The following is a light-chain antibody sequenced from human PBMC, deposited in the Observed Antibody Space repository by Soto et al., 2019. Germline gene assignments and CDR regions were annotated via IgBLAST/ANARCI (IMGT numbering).Light chain of an antibody. CDR2: DVT. J-gene: IGLJ1*01. CDR3: CSFAGSYSYV. V-gene: IGLV2-11*01. Sequence: QSVLTQPRSVSGSPGQSVTISCIGTSSDVGRYDYVSWYQQHPGKAPKLIVYDVTERPSGVPDRFSGSKSGNTASLTISGLQAEDEADYSCCSFAGSYSYVFGTGTKVTVL. CDR1: SSDVGRYDY.